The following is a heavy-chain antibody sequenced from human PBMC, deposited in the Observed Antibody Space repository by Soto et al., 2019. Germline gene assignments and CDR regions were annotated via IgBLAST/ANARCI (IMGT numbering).Heavy chain of an antibody. CDR2: IYYSGST. CDR1: GGSIRSYY. Sequence: LSLTCTVSGGSIRSYYWSWIRQPPGKGLEWIGYIYYSGSTDYNPSLKSRVTISVDTSKNQFSLRLRSVTAADTAVYYCARDSYNFDDWGQGILVTVSS. J-gene: IGHJ4*02. V-gene: IGHV4-59*01. CDR3: ARDSYNFDD. D-gene: IGHD5-18*01.